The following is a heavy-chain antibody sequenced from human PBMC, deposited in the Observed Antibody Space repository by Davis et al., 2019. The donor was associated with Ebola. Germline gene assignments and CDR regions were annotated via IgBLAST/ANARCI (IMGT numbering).Heavy chain of an antibody. CDR2: ISSSCSTI. V-gene: IGHV3-11*01. CDR1: GFTFSDYY. D-gene: IGHD1-26*01. J-gene: IGHJ4*02. Sequence: PGGSLRLSCAASGFTFSDYYMSWIRQAPGKGLEWVSYISSSCSTIYYADSVKGRFTISRDNAKNSLYLQMNSLRAEDTAVYYCARRTYSGSYCRDYWGQGTLVTVSS. CDR3: ARRTYSGSYCRDY.